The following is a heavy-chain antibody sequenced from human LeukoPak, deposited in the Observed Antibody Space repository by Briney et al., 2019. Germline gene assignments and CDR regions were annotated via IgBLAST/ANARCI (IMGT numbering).Heavy chain of an antibody. Sequence: GASVKVSCKASGYTFTGYYMHWVRQAPGQGLEWMGWINPNSGGTNYAQKFQGRVTMTRDTSISTAYMELRRLRSGDTAVYYCARDLVAGTLYYYYYGMDVWGQGTTVTVSS. J-gene: IGHJ6*02. CDR2: INPNSGGT. CDR1: GYTFTGYY. CDR3: ARDLVAGTLYYYYYGMDV. V-gene: IGHV1-2*02. D-gene: IGHD6-19*01.